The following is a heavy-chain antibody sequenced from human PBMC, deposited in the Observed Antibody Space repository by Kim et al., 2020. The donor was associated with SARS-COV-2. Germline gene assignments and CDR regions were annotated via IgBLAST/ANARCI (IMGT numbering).Heavy chain of an antibody. CDR1: GFTFSSYA. D-gene: IGHD3-10*01. CDR2: ISYDGSNK. V-gene: IGHV3-30*04. J-gene: IGHJ6*02. Sequence: GGSLRLSCAASGFTFSSYAMHWVRQAPGKGLEWVAVISYDGSNKYYADSVKGRFTISRDNSKNTLYLQMNSLRAEDTAVYYCAREGPYYYGSGSYLTYYYYYGMDVWGQGTTVTVSS. CDR3: AREGPYYYGSGSYLTYYYYYGMDV.